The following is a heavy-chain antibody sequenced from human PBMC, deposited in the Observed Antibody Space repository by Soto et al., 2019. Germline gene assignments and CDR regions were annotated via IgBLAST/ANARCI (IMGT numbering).Heavy chain of an antibody. V-gene: IGHV1-69*01. CDR1: GGIFGSHG. CDR2: FIPIFRTL. J-gene: IGHJ3*01. CDR3: VRDRRIYYSDTHDEFVASDYEV. D-gene: IGHD3-22*01. Sequence: QVQLIQSAAEVKKPGSSVRVSCTASGGIFGSHGFSWVRQAPGQRLEWVGGFIPIFRTLTYTEKFQARVRIAAYESTNTVYLDLSSLTSEDTAVYYCVRDRRIYYSDTHDEFVASDYEVWGQGTMVSVSS.